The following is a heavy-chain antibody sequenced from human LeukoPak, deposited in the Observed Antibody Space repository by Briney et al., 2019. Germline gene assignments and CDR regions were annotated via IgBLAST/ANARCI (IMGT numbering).Heavy chain of an antibody. Sequence: ETLSLTCTVSGGSISSSSYYWGWIRQPPGKGLEWVANIKQDGSKKSYVDSVKGRFTISRDNAKNSLYLQMNSLRAEDTAIYYCTRVGYIDEGIDYWGQGTLVTVSS. D-gene: IGHD5-24*01. V-gene: IGHV3-7*04. CDR3: TRVGYIDEGIDY. CDR1: GGSISSSSYY. J-gene: IGHJ4*02. CDR2: IKQDGSKK.